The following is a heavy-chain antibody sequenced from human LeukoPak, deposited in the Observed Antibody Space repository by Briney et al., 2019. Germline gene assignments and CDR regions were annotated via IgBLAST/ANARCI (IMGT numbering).Heavy chain of an antibody. Sequence: GGSLRLSCAASGFTFDDYAMHWVRQAPGKGLEWVSLISGDGGSTYYADSVKGRFTISRDNSKNTLYLQMNSLRTEDTAIYYCAKGRSLGYSYGLLDYWGQGTLVTVSS. CDR1: GFTFDDYA. D-gene: IGHD5-18*01. CDR2: ISGDGGST. CDR3: AKGRSLGYSYGLLDY. J-gene: IGHJ4*02. V-gene: IGHV3-43*02.